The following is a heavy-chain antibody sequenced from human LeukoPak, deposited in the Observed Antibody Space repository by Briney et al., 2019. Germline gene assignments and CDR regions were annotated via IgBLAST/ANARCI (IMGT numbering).Heavy chain of an antibody. CDR2: ISWNSGSK. CDR1: GFTFDDYA. J-gene: IGHJ4*02. Sequence: GGSLRLSCAASGFTFDDYATHWVRQAPGKGLEWVSGISWNSGSKGYADSVKGRFTISRANAKNSLYLQMNSLRAEDTALYYCAKDSDSSGHGPFDYWGQGTLVTVSS. D-gene: IGHD3-22*01. V-gene: IGHV3-9*01. CDR3: AKDSDSSGHGPFDY.